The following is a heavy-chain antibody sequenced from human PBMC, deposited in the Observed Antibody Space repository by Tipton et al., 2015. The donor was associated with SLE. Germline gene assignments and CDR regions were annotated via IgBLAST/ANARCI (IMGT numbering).Heavy chain of an antibody. J-gene: IGHJ3*02. D-gene: IGHD2-2*01. CDR3: ATSDCSRTSCYPTVAFDI. V-gene: IGHV5-51*03. CDR1: GYSFTSYW. Sequence: QSGPEVKKPGESLKISCKGSGYSFTSYWIGWVRQMPGKGLEWMGLIYPGDSDTRYSPSFQGQVTISADKSISTAYLQWTSLKASDPAMHYCATSDCSRTSCYPTVAFDICGQGTMVTVSS. CDR2: IYPGDSDT.